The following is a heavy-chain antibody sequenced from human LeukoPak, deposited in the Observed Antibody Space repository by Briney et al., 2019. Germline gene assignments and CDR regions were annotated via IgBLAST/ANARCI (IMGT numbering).Heavy chain of an antibody. V-gene: IGHV1-18*01. CDR3: ARRWIAVAVGYFDY. CDR2: ISAYNGNT. Sequence: ASVKVSCKASGYTFTSYGISWGRQAPGQGLEWMGWISAYNGNTNYAQKLRGRVTMTTDTSTSTAYMELRSLRSDDTAVYYCARRWIAVAVGYFDYWGQGTLVTVSS. CDR1: GYTFTSYG. J-gene: IGHJ4*02. D-gene: IGHD6-19*01.